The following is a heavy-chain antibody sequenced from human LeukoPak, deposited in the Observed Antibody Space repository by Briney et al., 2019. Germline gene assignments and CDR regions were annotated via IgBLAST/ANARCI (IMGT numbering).Heavy chain of an antibody. J-gene: IGHJ4*02. Sequence: GASVKVSCKASGYTFTGYYMHWVRQAPGQGLEWMGWINPNSGGTNYAQKFQGRVTMTRDTSISTAYMELSRLRSDDTAVYYCARDRPQWFGELLYSMPFDYWGQGTLVTVSS. CDR2: INPNSGGT. CDR3: ARDRPQWFGELLYSMPFDY. CDR1: GYTFTGYY. D-gene: IGHD3-10*01. V-gene: IGHV1-2*02.